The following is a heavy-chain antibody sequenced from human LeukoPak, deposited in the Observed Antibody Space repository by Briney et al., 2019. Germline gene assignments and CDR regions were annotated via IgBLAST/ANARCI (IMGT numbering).Heavy chain of an antibody. Sequence: SETLSLTCTVSGGSISSHYWSWIRQPPGKGLEWIGYIYYSGSTNYNPSLKIRVTISVDTSKNQFSLKLSSVTAADTAVYYCARGFGIVGALNGLDYWGQGTLVTVSS. CDR3: ARGFGIVGALNGLDY. V-gene: IGHV4-59*11. CDR1: GGSISSHY. CDR2: IYYSGST. D-gene: IGHD1-26*01. J-gene: IGHJ4*02.